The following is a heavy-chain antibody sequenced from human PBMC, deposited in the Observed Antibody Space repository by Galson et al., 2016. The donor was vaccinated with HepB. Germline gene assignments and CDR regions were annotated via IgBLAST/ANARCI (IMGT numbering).Heavy chain of an antibody. V-gene: IGHV4-34*01. CDR2: INHSGST. J-gene: IGHJ2*01. CDR3: ARQGPQYWYFDL. Sequence: LSLTCAVYGGSFSGYYWSWIRQPPGKGLEWIGEINHSGSTNYNPSLKSRVTISVDTSTNHFSLKLSSVTAADTAVYYCARQGPQYWYFDLWGRGTLVTVSS. CDR1: GGSFSGYY.